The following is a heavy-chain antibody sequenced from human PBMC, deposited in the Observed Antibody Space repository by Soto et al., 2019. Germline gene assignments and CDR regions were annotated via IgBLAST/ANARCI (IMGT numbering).Heavy chain of an antibody. Sequence: PGGSLRLSCTASGFPFSNAWMNWVRQAPGKGLEWVGRIKSKTDGGTTDYAAPVKGRFTISRDDSKNTLYLQMNSLKTEDTAVYYCTTDSMIVVVPRMDYWGQGTLVTVSS. CDR3: TTDSMIVVVPRMDY. J-gene: IGHJ4*02. V-gene: IGHV3-15*07. CDR2: IKSKTDGGTT. D-gene: IGHD3-22*01. CDR1: GFPFSNAW.